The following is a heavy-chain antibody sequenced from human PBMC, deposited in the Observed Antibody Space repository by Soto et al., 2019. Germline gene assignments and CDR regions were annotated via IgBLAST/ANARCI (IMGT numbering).Heavy chain of an antibody. CDR3: AHRAGLQGNWNGGYFDF. D-gene: IGHD1-1*01. CDR1: GFSLSTSGVG. Sequence: QITLKESGPTRVRPTQTLTLTCTFSGFSLSTSGVGLGWIRQSPGKALEELALIYWDDDKRYSPSLKSRLTITKDTSKNPVVLTMTNMDPVDTATYYCAHRAGLQGNWNGGYFDFWGQGALVTVSS. J-gene: IGHJ4*02. V-gene: IGHV2-5*02. CDR2: IYWDDDK.